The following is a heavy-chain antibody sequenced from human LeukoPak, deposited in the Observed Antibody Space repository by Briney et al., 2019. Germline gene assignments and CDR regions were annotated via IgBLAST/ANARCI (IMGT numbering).Heavy chain of an antibody. D-gene: IGHD7-27*01. Sequence: SVKVSCKASGYSFSSHDINWVRQATGQGLEWMGWIIPIFGTANYAQKFQGRVTITTDESTSTAYMELSSLRSEDTAVYYCARVAFLGPYYYYYMDVWGKGTTVTVSS. CDR2: IIPIFGTA. V-gene: IGHV1-69*05. J-gene: IGHJ6*03. CDR3: ARVAFLGPYYYYYMDV. CDR1: GYSFSSHD.